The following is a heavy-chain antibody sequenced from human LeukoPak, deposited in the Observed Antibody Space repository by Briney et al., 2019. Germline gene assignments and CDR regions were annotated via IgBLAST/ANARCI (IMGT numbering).Heavy chain of an antibody. Sequence: QPGGSLRLSCAASGFTFSSYAMSWVRQAPGKGLEWVSAINSAGSTYYGDSVRGRFTIPRDNSKNVLYLQMNSLRAEDTALYYCAKDQNTVATAPFDYWGQGTLVTVSS. J-gene: IGHJ4*02. D-gene: IGHD4-17*01. V-gene: IGHV3-23*01. CDR3: AKDQNTVATAPFDY. CDR2: INSAGST. CDR1: GFTFSSYA.